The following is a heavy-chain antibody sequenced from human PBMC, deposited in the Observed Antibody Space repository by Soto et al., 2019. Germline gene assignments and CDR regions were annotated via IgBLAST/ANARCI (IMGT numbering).Heavy chain of an antibody. CDR3: ARYEVPDVQNYAFDL. Sequence: ASVKVSCKASGYAFTTYHMHWVRQAPGQGLEWMGMIDPSDGTTTYAQKLQGRVTMTRDTATSTVYMELSSLRSEDTAVYYCARYEVPDVQNYAFDLWGQGTMVTVSS. V-gene: IGHV1-46*04. D-gene: IGHD3-16*01. J-gene: IGHJ3*01. CDR2: IDPSDGTT. CDR1: GYAFTTYH.